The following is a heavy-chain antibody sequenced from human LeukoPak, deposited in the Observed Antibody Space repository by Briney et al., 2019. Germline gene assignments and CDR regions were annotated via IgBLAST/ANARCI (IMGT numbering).Heavy chain of an antibody. CDR2: ISGSGDST. CDR1: GFTFSNYA. V-gene: IGHV3-23*01. Sequence: GGSLRLSCAASGFTFSNYAMNWVRQAPGKGLEWVPVISGSGDSTYYTDSVKGRFTISRDNSKSTLYLQMNSLRAEDTAVYYCARDLSYNGGNTLGYFDSWGQGALVTVSS. CDR3: ARDLSYNGGNTLGYFDS. D-gene: IGHD2-8*01. J-gene: IGHJ4*02.